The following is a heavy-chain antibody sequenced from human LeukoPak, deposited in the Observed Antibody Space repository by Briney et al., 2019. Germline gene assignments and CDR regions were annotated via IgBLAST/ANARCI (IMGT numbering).Heavy chain of an antibody. V-gene: IGHV1-69*04. Sequence: GSSVTVSFKASGGTFISYAISRVRQAPGQGLEWMGRIIPILGIANCAQKFQGRVTITADKSTSTAYMELSSLRSEDTAVYYCASLQMATMDFDYWGQGTLVTVSS. CDR3: ASLQMATMDFDY. J-gene: IGHJ4*02. CDR1: GGTFISYA. CDR2: IIPILGIA. D-gene: IGHD5-24*01.